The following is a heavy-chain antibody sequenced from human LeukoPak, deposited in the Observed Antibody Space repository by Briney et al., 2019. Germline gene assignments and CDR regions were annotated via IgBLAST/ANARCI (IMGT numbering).Heavy chain of an antibody. Sequence: GGSLRLSCAASGFTFSSYAMHWVRQAPGKGLEWVAVISYDGSNKYYADSVKGRFTISRDNSKNTLYLQMNSLRAEDTAVYYCARGQYYYDSSGYFDCWGQGTLVTVSS. CDR2: ISYDGSNK. CDR3: ARGQYYYDSSGYFDC. V-gene: IGHV3-30*04. J-gene: IGHJ5*01. CDR1: GFTFSSYA. D-gene: IGHD3-22*01.